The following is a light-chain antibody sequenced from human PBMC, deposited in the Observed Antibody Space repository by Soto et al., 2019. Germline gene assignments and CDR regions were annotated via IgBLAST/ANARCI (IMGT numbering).Light chain of an antibody. J-gene: IGKJ5*01. CDR1: QGVSSW. CDR2: GAY. Sequence: DIQMTQSPSSVSESVGDRVTITCRASQGVSSWLAWYQQRPGEAPKLLIYGAYNLQSGVPSRFSGTRSGIDFTLTRSSLQPEDFATYYCQHSNSFPFTFGQGTRLDIK. CDR3: QHSNSFPFT. V-gene: IGKV1-12*01.